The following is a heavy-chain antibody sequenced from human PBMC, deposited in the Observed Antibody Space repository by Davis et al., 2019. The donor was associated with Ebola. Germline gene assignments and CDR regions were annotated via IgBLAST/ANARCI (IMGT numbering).Heavy chain of an antibody. V-gene: IGHV3-43*01. Sequence: GGSLRLSCVASGFTFGDYPMHWVRQGPGKRLEWVSLITSDGASTYYADSVKGRFTISRDNSKNTLYLQMNSLRAEDTAVYYCANSRSSWADYFDYWGQGTLVTVSS. D-gene: IGHD6-13*01. CDR1: GFTFGDYP. CDR2: ITSDGAST. CDR3: ANSRSSWADYFDY. J-gene: IGHJ4*02.